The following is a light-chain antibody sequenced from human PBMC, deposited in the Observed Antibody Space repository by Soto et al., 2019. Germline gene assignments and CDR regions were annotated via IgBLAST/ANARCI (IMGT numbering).Light chain of an antibody. CDR3: FSHRRGDSHV. CDR1: SRDVGGYNY. V-gene: IGLV2-14*01. J-gene: IGLJ1*01. CDR2: GVT. Sequence: QSALTQPSSVSWSPGQSITISCTGTSRDVGGYNYVSWYQQYPGKAPKLMIYGVTNRPSGVSNRFSGSKTGNTASLTISGLQAEDEAYYYCFSHRRGDSHVFGTGTKVTVL.